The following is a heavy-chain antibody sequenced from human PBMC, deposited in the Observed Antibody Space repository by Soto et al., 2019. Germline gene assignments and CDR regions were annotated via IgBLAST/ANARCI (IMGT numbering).Heavy chain of an antibody. J-gene: IGHJ3*01. CDR1: GGTLSSYA. D-gene: IGHD2-2*01. Sequence: SLKVSCKASGGTLSSYAISWVRQAPGQGLAWMGGIIPIFGTANYAQKFQGRVTITADKSTSTAYMELSSRRSEDTAVYYCGTYRNQGDGFDVRVTGTMVTV. V-gene: IGHV1-69*06. CDR3: GTYRNQGDGFDV. CDR2: IIPIFGTA.